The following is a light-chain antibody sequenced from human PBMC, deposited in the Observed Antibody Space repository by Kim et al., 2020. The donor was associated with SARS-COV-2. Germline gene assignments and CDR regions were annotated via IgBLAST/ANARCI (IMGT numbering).Light chain of an antibody. CDR3: QQYDSSPYT. V-gene: IGKV3-20*01. Sequence: SHGERATLSCRASQSVSSSYLAWYQQKPGQAPRLLIYDASSRATGIPDRFSGSGCRTDFTLTISRLEPEDFAVYYCQQYDSSPYTFGQGTKLEIK. CDR2: DAS. CDR1: QSVSSSY. J-gene: IGKJ2*01.